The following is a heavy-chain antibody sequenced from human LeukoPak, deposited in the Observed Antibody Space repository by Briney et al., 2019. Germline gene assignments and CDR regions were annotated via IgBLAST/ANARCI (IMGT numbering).Heavy chain of an antibody. CDR3: ARDGGSSWYFDY. V-gene: IGHV3-11*04. D-gene: IGHD6-13*01. Sequence: GGSLRLSCTASGFTFGDYVMSWIRQAPGKGLECVSYISSSGNTTYHADSVKGRFTIFRDNAKNSLYLQMSSLRAEGTAVYYCARDGGSSWYFDYWGQGTLVTVSS. CDR2: ISSSGNTT. J-gene: IGHJ4*02. CDR1: GFTFGDYV.